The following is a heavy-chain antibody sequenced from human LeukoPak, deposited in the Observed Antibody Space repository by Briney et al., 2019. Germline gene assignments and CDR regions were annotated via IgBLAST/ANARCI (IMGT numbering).Heavy chain of an antibody. CDR2: IYHSGST. J-gene: IGHJ4*02. Sequence: SETLSLTCAVSGYSISSGYYWGWIRQPPGKGLEWIGSIYHSGSTYYNPSLKSRVTISVDTSKNQFSLKLSSVTAADTAVYYCARQRDVLRFLEWLLYSDYWGPGTLVTVSS. V-gene: IGHV4-38-2*01. D-gene: IGHD3-3*01. CDR3: ARQRDVLRFLEWLLYSDY. CDR1: GYSISSGYY.